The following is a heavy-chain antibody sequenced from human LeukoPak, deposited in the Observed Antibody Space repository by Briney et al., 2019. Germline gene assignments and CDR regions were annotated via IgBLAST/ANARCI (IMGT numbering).Heavy chain of an antibody. J-gene: IGHJ4*02. V-gene: IGHV1-18*04. Sequence: ASVKVSCKASGYTFTSYGITWVRQAPGQGLEWMGWISADSGNTKYVEKLQGRVTMTIDRSTSTAYMELRSLRSDDTAVYYCTRDYGYRQPFYFDHWGLGTLVTVSS. CDR2: ISADSGNT. CDR1: GYTFTSYG. D-gene: IGHD5-12*01. CDR3: TRDYGYRQPFYFDH.